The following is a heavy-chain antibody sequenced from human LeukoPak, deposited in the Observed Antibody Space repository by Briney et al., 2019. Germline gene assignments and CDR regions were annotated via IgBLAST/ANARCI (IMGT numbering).Heavy chain of an antibody. J-gene: IGHJ4*02. CDR2: IYHSGST. CDR3: ARDGVEGATITWFDY. V-gene: IGHV4-4*02. D-gene: IGHD5-24*01. CDR1: GGSISSSNW. Sequence: SGTLSLTCAVSGGSISSSNWWSWVRQPPGKGLEWIGEIYHSGSTNYNPSLKSRVTISVDKSKNQFSLKLSSVTAADTAVYYCARDGVEGATITWFDYWGQGTLVTVSS.